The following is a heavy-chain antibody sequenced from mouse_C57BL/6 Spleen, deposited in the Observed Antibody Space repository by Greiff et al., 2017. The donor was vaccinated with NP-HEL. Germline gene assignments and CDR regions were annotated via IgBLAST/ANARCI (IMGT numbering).Heavy chain of an antibody. CDR3: ARALTGTGGVFDY. D-gene: IGHD4-1*01. CDR1: GYTFTSYW. J-gene: IGHJ2*01. Sequence: VQLQQSGAELVKPGASVKLSCKASGYTFTSYWMHWVKQRPGQGLEWIGMIHPNSGSTNYNEKFKSKATLTVDKSSSTAYMQLSSLTSEDSAVYYCARALTGTGGVFDYWGQGTTLTVSS. V-gene: IGHV1-64*01. CDR2: IHPNSGST.